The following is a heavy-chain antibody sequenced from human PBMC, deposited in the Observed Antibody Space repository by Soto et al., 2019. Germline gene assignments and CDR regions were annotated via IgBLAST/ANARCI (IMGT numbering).Heavy chain of an antibody. CDR1: GFTFSSYG. CDR3: AKDYGYCSRGSCSSSGWFDS. J-gene: IGHJ5*01. V-gene: IGHV3-30*18. D-gene: IGHD2-15*01. Sequence: PGGSLRLSCAASGFTFSSYGMHWVRQAPGKGLEWVAVISYDGSNKYYADSVKGRFTISRDNSKNTLYLQMNSLRAEDTAVYYCAKDYGYCSRGSCSSSGWFDSWGQGT. CDR2: ISYDGSNK.